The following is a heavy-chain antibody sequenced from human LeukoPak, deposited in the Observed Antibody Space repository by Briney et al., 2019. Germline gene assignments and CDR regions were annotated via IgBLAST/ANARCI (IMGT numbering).Heavy chain of an antibody. CDR1: GFTFGDYV. J-gene: IGHJ4*02. V-gene: IGHV3-49*04. CDR3: TRDQTPYY. CDR2: IRSKIYGGTA. Sequence: GGSLRLSCTGSGFTFGDYVMTWVRQAPGKGLEWVGFIRSKIYGGTAEYAASVQGRFTISRDDSKGIVYLQMNSLKTEDTAVYYCTRDQTPYYWGQGTLVTVSS.